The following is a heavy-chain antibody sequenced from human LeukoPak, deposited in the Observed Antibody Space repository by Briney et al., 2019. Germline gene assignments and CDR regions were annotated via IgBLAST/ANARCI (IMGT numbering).Heavy chain of an antibody. J-gene: IGHJ4*02. V-gene: IGHV4-39*07. D-gene: IGHD6-13*01. CDR3: ARRGSWRHFDY. CDR1: GGTIKSSTYY. Sequence: SETLSLTCSVSGGTIKSSTYYWVWIRQPPGKGLEWIGEINHSGSTNYNPSLKSRVTISVDTSKNQFSLKLSSVTAADTAVYYCARRGSWRHFDYWGQGTLVTVSS. CDR2: INHSGST.